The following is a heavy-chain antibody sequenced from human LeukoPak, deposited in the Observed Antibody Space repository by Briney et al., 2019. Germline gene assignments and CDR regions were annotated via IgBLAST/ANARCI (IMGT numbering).Heavy chain of an antibody. CDR3: ARSENDYGDFWAYY. V-gene: IGHV3-33*01. J-gene: IGHJ4*02. Sequence: GGSMRLSCAASGFIFSSYGMHWVRQAPGKGLEWVAVILYDGSNKYYADSVKGRFTISRDNSKNTLYLQMNSLRAEDTAVYYCARSENDYGDFWAYYWGQGTLVTVSS. CDR1: GFIFSSYG. CDR2: ILYDGSNK. D-gene: IGHD4-17*01.